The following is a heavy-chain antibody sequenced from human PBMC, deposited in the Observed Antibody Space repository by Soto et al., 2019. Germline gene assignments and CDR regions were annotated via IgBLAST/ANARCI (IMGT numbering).Heavy chain of an antibody. D-gene: IGHD1-26*01. CDR2: IIPIFGTA. CDR1: GGTFSSSA. Sequence: QVQLVQSGAEVKKPGSSLKVSCKASGGTFSSSAINWVRQAPGQGLEWMGEIIPIFGTANYAQKFQGRVTITADESTSTAYMELSSLRSEDTAVYYCARDGGRHSGGIDYWGQGTLVTVSS. J-gene: IGHJ4*02. V-gene: IGHV1-69*01. CDR3: ARDGGRHSGGIDY.